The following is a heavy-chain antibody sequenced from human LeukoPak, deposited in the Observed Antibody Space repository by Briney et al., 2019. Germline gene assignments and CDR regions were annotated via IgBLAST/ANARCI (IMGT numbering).Heavy chain of an antibody. D-gene: IGHD2-8*02. CDR1: GGSIYNYY. CDR3: ARDAIYCSGGACYPLYMDV. V-gene: IGHV4-59*01. J-gene: IGHJ6*03. Sequence: SETLSLTCTVSGGSIYNYYWSWVRQPPGKGLEWIGFIYYSGSTNYNPSLKSRVTISVDTSKSQISLKVSSVTAADTAVYYCARDAIYCSGGACYPLYMDVWGKGATVTVSS. CDR2: IYYSGST.